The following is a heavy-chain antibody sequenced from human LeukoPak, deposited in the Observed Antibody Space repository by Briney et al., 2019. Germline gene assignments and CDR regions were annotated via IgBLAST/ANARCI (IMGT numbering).Heavy chain of an antibody. D-gene: IGHD2-15*01. CDR3: AREVVVAATGGPPDY. CDR2: IYSGGST. Sequence: GGSLRLSCAASGFTVSSNYMSWVRQAPGKGLEWVSVIYSGGSTYYADSVKGRFTISRDNSKNTLYLQMNSLRAEDTAVYYCAREVVVAATGGPPDYWGQGTLVTVSS. J-gene: IGHJ4*02. CDR1: GFTVSSNY. V-gene: IGHV3-66*02.